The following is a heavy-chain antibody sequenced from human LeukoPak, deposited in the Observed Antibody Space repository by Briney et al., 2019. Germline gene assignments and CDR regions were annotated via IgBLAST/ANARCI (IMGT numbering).Heavy chain of an antibody. J-gene: IGHJ4*02. D-gene: IGHD2-15*01. CDR3: ARDPYCSGGSCYPFDY. V-gene: IGHV4-38-2*02. CDR1: GYSISSGYF. Sequence: ASETLSLTYTVSGYSISSGYFWGWIRQPPGKGLEWIGSMYHSGSIYHNPSLKSRVTISLDTSRNQFSLKLYSVTAADTAVYYCARDPYCSGGSCYPFDYWGQGTLVTVSS. CDR2: MYHSGSI.